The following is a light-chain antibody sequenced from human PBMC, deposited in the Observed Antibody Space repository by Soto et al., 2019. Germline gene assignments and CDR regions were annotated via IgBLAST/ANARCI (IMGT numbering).Light chain of an antibody. CDR1: QSISSY. CDR2: AAS. Sequence: DIQMTQSPSSLSASVGGRVTITCRASQSISSYLNWYQQKPGKAPKLLIYAASSLQSGVPSRFNGSGFGTDFTLTISSLQPEDSAIYYCQQADTFPINFGQGTRLEIK. J-gene: IGKJ5*01. CDR3: QQADTFPIN. V-gene: IGKV1-39*01.